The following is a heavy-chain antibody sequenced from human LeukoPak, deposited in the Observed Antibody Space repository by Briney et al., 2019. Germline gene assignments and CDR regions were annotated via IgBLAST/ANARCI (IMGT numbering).Heavy chain of an antibody. CDR3: AGVSRRHLDY. V-gene: IGHV4-61*01. J-gene: IGHJ4*02. CDR2: IYYSGST. CDR1: GGSVSSVNYY. Sequence: SETRSLTCTVSGGSVSSVNYYWTWIRQPPGKGLEWIGYIYYSGSTNYNPSLKSRVTISVDTSKNQFSLKLNSVTAADTAVYYCAGVSRRHLDYWGQRTLVTVSS.